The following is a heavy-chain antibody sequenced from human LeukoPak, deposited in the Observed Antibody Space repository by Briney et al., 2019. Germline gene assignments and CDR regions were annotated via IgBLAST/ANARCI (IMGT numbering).Heavy chain of an antibody. CDR3: ARRTDRDRDVVAFS. CDR1: GGSISSSSYY. J-gene: IGHJ4*02. D-gene: IGHD2-15*01. CDR2: IYYSGST. V-gene: IGHV4-39*01. Sequence: SGTLSLTCTVSGGSISSSSYYWGWIRQPPGKGLEWIGSIYYSGSTYYHPSLKSLDTISVDTSTTPCSLKESCGPAAETAVYYCARRTDRDRDVVAFSWGQGTLVTVSS.